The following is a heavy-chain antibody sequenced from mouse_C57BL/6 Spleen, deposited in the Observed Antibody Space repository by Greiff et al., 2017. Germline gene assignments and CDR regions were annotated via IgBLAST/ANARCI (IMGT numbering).Heavy chain of an antibody. Sequence: EVQLVESGGGLVQPKGSLKLSCAASGFSFNTYAMNWVRQAPGQGLEWVARIRSKSNNYATYYADSVKDRFTISRDDSESMLYLQMNNLKTEDTAMYYCVTYYAHARDYWGQGTSVTVSS. CDR2: IRSKSNNYAT. D-gene: IGHD2-10*01. CDR1: GFSFNTYA. V-gene: IGHV10-1*01. CDR3: VTYYAHARDY. J-gene: IGHJ4*01.